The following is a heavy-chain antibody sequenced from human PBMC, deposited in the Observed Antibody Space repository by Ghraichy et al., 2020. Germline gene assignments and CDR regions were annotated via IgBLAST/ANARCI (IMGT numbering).Heavy chain of an antibody. CDR1: GGSISDAC. Sequence: SETLSLTCTVSGGSISDACWSWIRQPPGKGLEWIANIRYSGSTSYDPALKSRVTISEDTSKNQFYLQLSSVTAADTAVYYCARHRGLHGDFYFDYWGQGTLVTVSS. J-gene: IGHJ4*02. D-gene: IGHD4-17*01. CDR3: ARHRGLHGDFYFDY. V-gene: IGHV4-59*08. CDR2: IRYSGST.